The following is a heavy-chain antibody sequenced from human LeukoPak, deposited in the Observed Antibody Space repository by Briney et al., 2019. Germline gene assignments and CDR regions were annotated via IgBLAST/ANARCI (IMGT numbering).Heavy chain of an antibody. CDR1: GFTFSSYA. Sequence: PGGSLRLSCAASGFTFSSYAMSWVRQAPGKGLEWVPAISGSGGSTYYADSVKGRFTISRDNSKNTLYLQMNSLRAEDTAVYYCASSPTDIVVVPATVDYWGQGTLVTVSS. CDR2: ISGSGGST. J-gene: IGHJ4*02. D-gene: IGHD2-2*01. CDR3: ASSPTDIVVVPATVDY. V-gene: IGHV3-23*01.